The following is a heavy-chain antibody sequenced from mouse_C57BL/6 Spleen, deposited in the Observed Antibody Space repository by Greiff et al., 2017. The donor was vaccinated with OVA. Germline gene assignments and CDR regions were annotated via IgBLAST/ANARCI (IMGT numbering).Heavy chain of an antibody. CDR3: ARGGLGRFAY. J-gene: IGHJ3*01. D-gene: IGHD4-1*01. Sequence: VQLQQSGPGLVQPSQSLSITCTVSGFSLTSYGVHWVRQSPGKGLEWLGVIWSGGSTDYNAAFISRLSISKDNSKSQVFFKMNSLQADDTAIYYCARGGLGRFAYWGQGTLVTVSA. CDR2: IWSGGST. V-gene: IGHV2-2*01. CDR1: GFSLTSYG.